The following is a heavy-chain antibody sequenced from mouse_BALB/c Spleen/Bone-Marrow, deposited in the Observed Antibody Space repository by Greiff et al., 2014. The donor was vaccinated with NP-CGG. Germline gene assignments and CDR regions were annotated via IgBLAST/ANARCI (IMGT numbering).Heavy chain of an antibody. CDR1: GFSLTGYG. D-gene: IGHD1-1*01. CDR3: ARGNYGSSLYAMDY. CDR2: IWGDGSK. J-gene: IGHJ4*01. Sequence: VKLEESGPGLVAPSQSLSITCTVSGFSLTGYGVNWVRQPPGKGLEWLGMIWGDGSKDYNSALKSRLSISKDNSNSQVFLKMNSLQTDDTARYYCARGNYGSSLYAMDYWGQGTSVTVSS. V-gene: IGHV2-6-7*01.